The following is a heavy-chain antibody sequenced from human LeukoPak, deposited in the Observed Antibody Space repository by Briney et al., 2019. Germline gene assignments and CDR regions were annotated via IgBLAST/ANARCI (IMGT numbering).Heavy chain of an antibody. CDR1: GGTFSSYA. J-gene: IGHJ6*03. CDR2: IIPIFGTA. CDR3: AKDPSWTGYRPLYYYYYMDV. Sequence: ASVKVSCKASGGTFSSYAISWVRQAPGQGLEWMGGIIPIFGTANYAQKFQGRVTITADKSTSTAYMELSSLRSEDTAVYYCAKDPSWTGYRPLYYYYYMDVWGKGTTVTVSS. V-gene: IGHV1-69*06. D-gene: IGHD3/OR15-3a*01.